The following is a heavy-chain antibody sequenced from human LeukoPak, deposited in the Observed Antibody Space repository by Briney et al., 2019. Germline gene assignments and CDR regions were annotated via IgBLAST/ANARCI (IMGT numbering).Heavy chain of an antibody. CDR3: ARDDYRGVTNFDP. Sequence: SETLSLTCTVSGGSISSYFWSWMRQTPGKGLEWIGYISYTGSTNYNPALKSRVTISVDTSKNQFSLQLTSVTAADTAAYYCARDDYRGVTNFDPWGQGTLVTVSS. CDR1: GGSISSYF. CDR2: ISYTGST. V-gene: IGHV4-59*01. D-gene: IGHD3-10*01. J-gene: IGHJ5*02.